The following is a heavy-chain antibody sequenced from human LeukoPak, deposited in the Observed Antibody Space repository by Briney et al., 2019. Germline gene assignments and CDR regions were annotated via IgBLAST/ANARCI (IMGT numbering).Heavy chain of an antibody. J-gene: IGHJ6*03. CDR1: GGTFSSYA. CDR3: ARVVVPAAISSYYYYMDV. D-gene: IGHD2-2*02. Sequence: AASVKVSFKASGGTFSSYAISWVRPAPGQGREWMGGIIPIFGTANYAQKFQGRVTITTDEFTSTAYMELSSLRSEDTAVYYCARVVVPAAISSYYYYMDVWGKGTTVTVSS. V-gene: IGHV1-69*05. CDR2: IIPIFGTA.